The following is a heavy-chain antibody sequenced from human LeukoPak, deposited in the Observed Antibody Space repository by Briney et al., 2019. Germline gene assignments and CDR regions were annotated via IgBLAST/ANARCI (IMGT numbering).Heavy chain of an antibody. D-gene: IGHD4-23*01. J-gene: IGHJ4*02. Sequence: PGGSLRLSCAASGFTFSSYSMNWVRQAPGRGLEWVSSISSGSSYTYYADSVKGRFTISRDNAKNSLYLQMNRLTVEDTAVYYCASDYGGNYGGQGTLVTVSS. V-gene: IGHV3-21*01. CDR3: ASDYGGNY. CDR1: GFTFSSYS. CDR2: ISSGSSYT.